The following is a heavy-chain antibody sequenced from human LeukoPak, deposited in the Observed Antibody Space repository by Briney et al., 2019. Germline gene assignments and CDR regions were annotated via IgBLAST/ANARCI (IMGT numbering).Heavy chain of an antibody. CDR1: GFTFSSYG. J-gene: IGHJ1*01. CDR2: IWYDGSNK. CDR3: ATGIAAAGTGYFQH. D-gene: IGHD6-13*01. V-gene: IGHV3-33*01. Sequence: GRSLRLSCAASGFTFSSYGMHWVRQAPGKGLEWVAVIWYDGSNKYYADSVKGRFTISRDNSKNTLYLQMNSLRAEDTAVYYCATGIAAAGTGYFQHWGQGTLVIVSS.